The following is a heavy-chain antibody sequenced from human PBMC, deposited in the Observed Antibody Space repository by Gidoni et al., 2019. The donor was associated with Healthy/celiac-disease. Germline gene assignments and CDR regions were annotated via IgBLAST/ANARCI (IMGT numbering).Heavy chain of an antibody. CDR3: ARDPTVTPRGYYYYGMDV. D-gene: IGHD4-4*01. Sequence: QVQLVESGGGVVQPGRSLRLSCAASGFTFSSYGMHWVRQAPGKGLEWVAVIWYDGSNKYYADSVKGRFTISRDNSKNTLYLQMNSLRAEDTAVYYCARDPTVTPRGYYYYGMDVWGQGTTVTVSS. J-gene: IGHJ6*02. V-gene: IGHV3-33*01. CDR1: GFTFSSYG. CDR2: IWYDGSNK.